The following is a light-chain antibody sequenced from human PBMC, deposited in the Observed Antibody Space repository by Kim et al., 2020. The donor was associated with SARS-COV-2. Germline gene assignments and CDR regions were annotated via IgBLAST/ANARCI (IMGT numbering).Light chain of an antibody. J-gene: IGKJ5*01. Sequence: EIVLTQSPGTLSLSPGERATLSCRASQGVSSYLAWYQQKPGQAPRLLIYGASSKATGIPDRFSGSGSATDFTFTIGRLEPEDFAVYYCQQYGSSPSTFGQGTRLEIK. CDR3: QQYGSSPST. V-gene: IGKV3-20*01. CDR2: GAS. CDR1: QGVSSY.